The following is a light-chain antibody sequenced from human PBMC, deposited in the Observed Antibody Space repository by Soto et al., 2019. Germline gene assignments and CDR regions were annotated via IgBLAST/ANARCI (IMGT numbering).Light chain of an antibody. CDR2: GAS. CDR1: QSVSSSY. Sequence: EIVLTQSPGNLSLSPGERATLSCRAGQSVSSSYLAWYQQKPGQAPRLLIYGASTRATGIPARFSGSGSGTEFTLTISSLQSEDFAVYYCQQRSNWQITFGQGTRLEI. CDR3: QQRSNWQIT. V-gene: IGKV3D-20*02. J-gene: IGKJ5*01.